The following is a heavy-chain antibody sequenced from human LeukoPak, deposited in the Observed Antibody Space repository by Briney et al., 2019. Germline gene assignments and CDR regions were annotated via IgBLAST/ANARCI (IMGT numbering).Heavy chain of an antibody. CDR3: ARGPVRTMIVAELDY. CDR1: GYTFTSYD. D-gene: IGHD3-22*01. CDR2: MNPNSGNT. V-gene: IGHV1-8*03. Sequence: ASVKVSCKASGYTFTSYDINWVRQATGRGLEWMGWMNPNSGNTGYAQKFQGRVTITRNTSISTAYMELSSLRSEDTAVYYCARGPVRTMIVAELDYWGQGTLVTVSS. J-gene: IGHJ4*02.